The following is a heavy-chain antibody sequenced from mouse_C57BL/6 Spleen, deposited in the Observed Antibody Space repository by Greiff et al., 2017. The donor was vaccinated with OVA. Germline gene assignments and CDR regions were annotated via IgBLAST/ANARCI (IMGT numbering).Heavy chain of an antibody. CDR2: INPNNGGT. CDR1: GYTFTDYN. D-gene: IGHD2-5*01. V-gene: IGHV1-18*01. Sequence: EVQLQQSGPELVKPGASVKIPCKASGYTFTDYNMDWVKQSHGKSLEWIGDINPNNGGTIYNQKFKGKATLTVDKSSSTAYMELRSLTSEDTAVYYCARSGYYSNFQAWFAYWGQGTLVTVSA. J-gene: IGHJ3*01. CDR3: ARSGYYSNFQAWFAY.